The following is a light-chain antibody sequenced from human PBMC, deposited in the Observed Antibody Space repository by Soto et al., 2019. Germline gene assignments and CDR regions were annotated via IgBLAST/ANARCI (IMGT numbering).Light chain of an antibody. Sequence: QSALTQPPSASGSPGQSVTISCTGTSSDVGKYDYVSWFQHHPGKAPKLIIYEVTNRPSGVSNRFSGSKSGNTASLTISGLQAEDEADYYCTSFSTGSSYVIFGGGTKLTVL. CDR1: SSDVGKYDY. CDR3: TSFSTGSSYVI. J-gene: IGLJ2*01. CDR2: EVT. V-gene: IGLV2-14*01.